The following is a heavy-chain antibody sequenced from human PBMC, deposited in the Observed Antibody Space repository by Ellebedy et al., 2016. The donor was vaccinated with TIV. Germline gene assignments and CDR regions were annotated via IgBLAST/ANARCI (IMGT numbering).Heavy chain of an antibody. D-gene: IGHD6-19*01. Sequence: GGSLRLSXAASGFTLGNYAMSWVRQAPGKGPEWVSAISADATATYYADSVRGRFTISRDNSRNTLYLQMNSLRVEDTAVYYCANPPHIEVAGRGVWGYWGQGTLVTVSS. V-gene: IGHV3-23*01. CDR2: ISADATAT. CDR3: ANPPHIEVAGRGVWGY. J-gene: IGHJ4*02. CDR1: GFTLGNYA.